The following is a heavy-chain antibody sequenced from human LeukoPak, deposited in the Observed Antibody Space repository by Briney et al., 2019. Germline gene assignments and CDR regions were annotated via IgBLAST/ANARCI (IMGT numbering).Heavy chain of an antibody. CDR1: GGSSIGYS. J-gene: IGHJ4*02. CDR3: ARGSVTNFDY. D-gene: IGHD4-11*01. Sequence: PSETLSLTCAVYGGSSIGYSWTWVRQPPGKGLEWIGEIDDSGSINYRPSLKSRVTISVDTSKNQFSLKLSSVTAADTAVYYCARGSVTNFDYWGQGTLVTVSS. V-gene: IGHV4-34*01. CDR2: IDDSGSI.